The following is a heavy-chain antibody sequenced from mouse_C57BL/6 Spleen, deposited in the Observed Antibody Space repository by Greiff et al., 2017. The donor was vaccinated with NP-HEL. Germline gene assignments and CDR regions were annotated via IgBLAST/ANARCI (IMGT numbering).Heavy chain of an antibody. CDR1: GFTFTSYW. CDR3: ARWDYDGWYFDV. CDR2: INPSNGGT. D-gene: IGHD2-4*01. Sequence: VQLQQPGTELVKPGASVKLSCKASGFTFTSYWMHWVKQRPGQGLEWIGNINPSNGGTNYNEKFKSKATLTVDKSSSTAYMQLSSLTSEGSAVYYCARWDYDGWYFDVWGTGTTVTVSS. J-gene: IGHJ1*03. V-gene: IGHV1-53*01.